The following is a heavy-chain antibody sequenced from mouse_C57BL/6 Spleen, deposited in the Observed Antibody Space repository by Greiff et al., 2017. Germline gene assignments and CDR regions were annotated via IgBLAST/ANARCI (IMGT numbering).Heavy chain of an antibody. CDR1: GYAFSSSW. CDR2: IYPGDGDT. J-gene: IGHJ1*03. Sequence: QVQLQQSGPELVKPGASVKISCKASGYAFSSSWMNWVKQRPGKGLEWIGRIYPGDGDTNYNGKFKGKATLTSDKSSSTAYMQLSSLTSEDSAVYFCARSGSNYVWYFDVWCTGTTVTVSS. CDR3: ARSGSNYVWYFDV. D-gene: IGHD2-5*01. V-gene: IGHV1-82*01.